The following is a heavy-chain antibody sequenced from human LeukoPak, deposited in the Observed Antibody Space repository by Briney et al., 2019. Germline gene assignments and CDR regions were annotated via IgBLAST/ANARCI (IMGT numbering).Heavy chain of an antibody. J-gene: IGHJ3*02. V-gene: IGHV1-24*01. CDR3: ATRDSSGYKGDAFDI. CDR2: FDPEDGET. CDR1: GYTLTELS. Sequence: ASVKVSCKVSGYTLTELSMHWVRQAPGKGLEWMGGFDPEDGETIYAQKFQGRVTMTEDTSTGTAYMELSSLRSEDTAVYYCATRDSSGYKGDAFDIWGQGTMVTVSS. D-gene: IGHD3-22*01.